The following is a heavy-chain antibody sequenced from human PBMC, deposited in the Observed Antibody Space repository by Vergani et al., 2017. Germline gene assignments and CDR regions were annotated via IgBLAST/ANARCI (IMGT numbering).Heavy chain of an antibody. D-gene: IGHD2-15*01. CDR3: ARGEGYCSGCSCYPNWFDP. Sequence: QVQLVQSGAEVKKPGASVKVSCKVSGYTLTELSMHWVRQAPGKGLEWMGGFDPEDGETIYAQKFQGRVTMTEDTSTDTAYMELSILRSEDTAVYYCARGEGYCSGCSCYPNWFDPWGQGTLVTVSS. CDR2: FDPEDGET. J-gene: IGHJ5*02. CDR1: GYTLTELS. V-gene: IGHV1-24*01.